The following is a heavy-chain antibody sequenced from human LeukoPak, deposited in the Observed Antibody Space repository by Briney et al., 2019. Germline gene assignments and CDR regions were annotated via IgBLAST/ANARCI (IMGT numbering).Heavy chain of an antibody. CDR2: IYYSGST. CDR1: GGSISSGDYY. J-gene: IGHJ6*02. D-gene: IGHD2-2*01. V-gene: IGHV4-30-4*01. CDR3: ARDIVVVPAASRDYYYYYGMDV. Sequence: SETLSLTCTVSGGSISSGDYYWSWIRQPPGKGLEWIGYIYYSGSTYYNPSLKSRVTISVDTSKSQFSLKLSSVTAADTAVYYCARDIVVVPAASRDYYYYYGMDVWGQGTTATVSS.